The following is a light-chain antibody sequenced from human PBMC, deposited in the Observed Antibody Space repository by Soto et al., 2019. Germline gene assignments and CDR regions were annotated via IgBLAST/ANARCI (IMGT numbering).Light chain of an antibody. J-gene: IGKJ5*01. CDR1: QSVRSY. CDR2: DAS. CDR3: QQRSNWPT. V-gene: IGKV3-11*01. Sequence: EIVMTQSTATLSVSPGERATISCRASQSVRSYLAWYQQKPGQAPRLLIYDASNRATGIPARFSGSGSGTDFTLTISSLEPEDFAVYYCQQRSNWPTFGQGTRLEIK.